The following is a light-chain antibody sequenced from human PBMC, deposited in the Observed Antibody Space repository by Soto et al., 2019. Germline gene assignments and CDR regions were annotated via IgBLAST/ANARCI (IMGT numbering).Light chain of an antibody. V-gene: IGKV3-15*01. CDR1: QSISGA. CDR3: QQRSNWPPKIT. J-gene: IGKJ5*01. CDR2: GAS. Sequence: EIVMTQSPATLSVSPGGRATLSCRASQSISGALAWYQQKPGQAPRLLIYGASTRATSFPARFSGSGSGTDFTLTISRLEPEDFAVYYCQQRSNWPPKITFGQGTRLEIK.